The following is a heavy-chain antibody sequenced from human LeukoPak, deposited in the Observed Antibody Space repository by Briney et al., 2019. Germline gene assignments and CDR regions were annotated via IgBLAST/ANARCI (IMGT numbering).Heavy chain of an antibody. Sequence: ASVKVSCTVSGYTFTSYGISWVRQAPAQELQWLVCFSDYNGNTNYEQTLKSRVTMTTDTSTSTAYMELRSLRSDDPAVYYCARAAWGYSGYDSDYWGQETLVTVSS. J-gene: IGHJ4*02. CDR2: FSDYNGNT. D-gene: IGHD5-12*01. CDR3: ARAAWGYSGYDSDY. CDR1: GYTFTSYG. V-gene: IGHV1-18*04.